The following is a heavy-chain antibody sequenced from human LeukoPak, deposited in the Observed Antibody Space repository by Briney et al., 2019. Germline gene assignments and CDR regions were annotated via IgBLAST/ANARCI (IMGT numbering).Heavy chain of an antibody. Sequence: GESLKISCKSSGYSFTSYRIGWVRQMPGKGLEWMGIIYPGDSDTRYSPSFQGQVTILADKSISTAYLQWSSLKASDTAMYYCARGPYSSSWWKFDPWGQGTLVTVSS. V-gene: IGHV5-51*01. CDR1: GYSFTSYR. D-gene: IGHD6-13*01. CDR3: ARGPYSSSWWKFDP. CDR2: IYPGDSDT. J-gene: IGHJ5*02.